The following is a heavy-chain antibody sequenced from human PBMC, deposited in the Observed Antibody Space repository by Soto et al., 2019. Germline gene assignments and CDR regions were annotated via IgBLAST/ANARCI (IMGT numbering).Heavy chain of an antibody. D-gene: IGHD6-19*01. Sequence: SVKVSGKASGVTFSSYAISWVRQAPGQGLEWMGGIIPIFGTANYAQKFQGRVTITADESTSTAYMELSSLRSEDTAVYYCAAPGLIAVAGTAFHFDYWGQGTLVTVSS. CDR2: IIPIFGTA. V-gene: IGHV1-69*13. CDR1: GVTFSSYA. CDR3: AAPGLIAVAGTAFHFDY. J-gene: IGHJ4*02.